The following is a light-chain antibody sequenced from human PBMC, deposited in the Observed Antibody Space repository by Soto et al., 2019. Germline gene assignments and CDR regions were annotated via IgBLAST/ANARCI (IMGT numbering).Light chain of an antibody. CDR2: EVS. CDR3: SSYTASSTFV. CDR1: SSDVGGRQY. J-gene: IGLJ1*01. V-gene: IGLV2-14*01. Sequence: QSALTQPASVSGSPGQSITISCTGTSSDVGGRQYVSWYQQHPGKAPKLMIYEVSNRPSGVSNRFSASKSGNTASLTISGLQAEDEADYYCSSYTASSTFVFGTGTKGTVL.